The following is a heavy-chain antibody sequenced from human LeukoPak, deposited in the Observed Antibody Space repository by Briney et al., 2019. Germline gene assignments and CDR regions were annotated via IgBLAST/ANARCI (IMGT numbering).Heavy chain of an antibody. CDR1: GFTFSSYG. CDR3: ARGGGIAAHTPTPTDDAFDI. D-gene: IGHD6-13*01. J-gene: IGHJ3*02. Sequence: HPGGSLRLSCAASGFTFSSYGMHWVRQAPGKGLEWVAVIWYDGSNKYYADSVKGRFTISRDNSKNTLYLQMNSLRAEDTAVYYCARGGGIAAHTPTPTDDAFDIWGQGTMVTVSS. CDR2: IWYDGSNK. V-gene: IGHV3-33*01.